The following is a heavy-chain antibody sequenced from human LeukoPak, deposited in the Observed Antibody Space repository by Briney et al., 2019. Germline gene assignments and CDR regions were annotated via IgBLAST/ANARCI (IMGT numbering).Heavy chain of an antibody. D-gene: IGHD3-9*01. CDR3: ARVSRYFDWALYYFDY. J-gene: IGHJ4*02. CDR2: INHSGST. Sequence: PSETLSLTCAVYGGSFSGYYWSWIRQPPGKGLEWIGEINHSGSTNYNPSLKSRVTISVDTSKNQFSLKLSSVTAADTAVYYCARVSRYFDWALYYFDYWGQGTLVTVSS. CDR1: GGSFSGYY. V-gene: IGHV4-34*01.